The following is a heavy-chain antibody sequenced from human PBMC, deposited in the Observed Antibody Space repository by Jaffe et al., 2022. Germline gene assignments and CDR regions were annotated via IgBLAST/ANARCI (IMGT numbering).Heavy chain of an antibody. CDR2: ISGTGSST. CDR1: GFTFNSYA. J-gene: IGHJ4*02. Sequence: EVQLLESGGGLVQPGGSLRLSCAASGFTFNSYAMTWVRQAPGKGLEWVSVISGTGSSTDYADSVKGRFTISRDNSKNTLFLQMNSLRAEDTAVYYCAKDGIMIQGLSYFDYWGQGTLVTVSS. V-gene: IGHV3-23*01. D-gene: IGHD3-16*01. CDR3: AKDGIMIQGLSYFDY.